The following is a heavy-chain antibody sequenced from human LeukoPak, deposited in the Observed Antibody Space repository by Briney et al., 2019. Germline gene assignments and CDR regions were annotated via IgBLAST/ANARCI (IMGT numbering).Heavy chain of an antibody. D-gene: IGHD3-3*01. V-gene: IGHV3-48*01. Sequence: GGSLRLSCAASGFTFSSYSMNWVRQAPGKGLEWVSYISSSSSIIYYADSVKGRFTISRDNAKNSLYLQMNSLRAEDTAVYYCARVSYDFWSGYRVYYMDVWGKGTTVTVSS. CDR1: GFTFSSYS. J-gene: IGHJ6*03. CDR3: ARVSYDFWSGYRVYYMDV. CDR2: ISSSSSII.